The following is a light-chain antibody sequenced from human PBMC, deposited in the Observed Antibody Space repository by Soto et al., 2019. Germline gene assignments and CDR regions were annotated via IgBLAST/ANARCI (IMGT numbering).Light chain of an antibody. V-gene: IGKV3-20*01. CDR1: QSITSSH. CDR2: DIS. Sequence: EIVLTQSPGTLSLSPGERATLSCRASQSITSSHLAWYQQKPGQAPRLLIYDISRRATGIPDRFSGSASGTDFTLTVSRLEPEDFAVYFCQHYGGSPLYTGGQGTKMEIK. J-gene: IGKJ2*01. CDR3: QHYGGSPLYT.